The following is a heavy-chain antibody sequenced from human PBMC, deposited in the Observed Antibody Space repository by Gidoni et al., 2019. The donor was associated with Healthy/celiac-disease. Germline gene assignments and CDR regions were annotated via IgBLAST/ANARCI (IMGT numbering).Heavy chain of an antibody. J-gene: IGHJ3*02. V-gene: IGHV3-74*01. Sequence: EVQLVESGGGLVQPGGSLRLSCAASGFTFSSYWMHWVRQAPGKGLVWVSRMNRDGRSTSYADSVKGRFTISRDNAKNTLYLQMNSLRAEDTAVYYCASFEYSSSWYDAFDIWGQGTMVTVSS. D-gene: IGHD6-13*01. CDR3: ASFEYSSSWYDAFDI. CDR1: GFTFSSYW. CDR2: MNRDGRST.